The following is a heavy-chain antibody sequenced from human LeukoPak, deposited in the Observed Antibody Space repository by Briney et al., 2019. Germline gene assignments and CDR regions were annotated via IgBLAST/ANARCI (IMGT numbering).Heavy chain of an antibody. V-gene: IGHV1-69*13. Sequence: SVKVSCKASGGTFSSYAISWVRQAPGQGLEWMGGIIPIFGTANYAQKFQGRVTITADESTSTAYMELSSLRSEDTAVYYCARGRGYEKRANVFDFWGQGTMVTVSS. D-gene: IGHD5-12*01. CDR1: GGTFSSYA. CDR3: ARGRGYEKRANVFDF. CDR2: IIPIFGTA. J-gene: IGHJ3*01.